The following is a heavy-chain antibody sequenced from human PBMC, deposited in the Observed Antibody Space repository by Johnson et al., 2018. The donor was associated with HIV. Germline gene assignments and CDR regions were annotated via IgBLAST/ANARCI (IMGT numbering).Heavy chain of an antibody. J-gene: IGHJ3*02. D-gene: IGHD6-13*01. V-gene: IGHV3-7*05. CDR2: IKEDGSEE. Sequence: VQLVESGGGSVQPGGFLRLSCAASGFSFSNYWMSWVRQAPGKGLEWVANIKEDGSEEYYVDSMEGRFTTAIDTAKNSLYLQMDNLRVEDTAMYYCGREGVYSRPWDAVDIWGQGTMVTGSS. CDR1: GFSFSNYW. CDR3: GREGVYSRPWDAVDI.